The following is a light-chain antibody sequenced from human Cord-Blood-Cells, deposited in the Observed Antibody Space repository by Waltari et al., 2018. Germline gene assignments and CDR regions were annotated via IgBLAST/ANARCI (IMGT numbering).Light chain of an antibody. V-gene: IGKV3-15*01. CDR2: GAS. Sequence: EIVLPQPPATLSVSPGERATTSCRASQSVRSNLDWYQQKPGQAPRLLIYGASTRATGIPARCSGSGSGTEFTLTISSLQYEDFAVYYCQQYNNWPTFGPGTKVDIK. J-gene: IGKJ3*01. CDR1: QSVRSN. CDR3: QQYNNWPT.